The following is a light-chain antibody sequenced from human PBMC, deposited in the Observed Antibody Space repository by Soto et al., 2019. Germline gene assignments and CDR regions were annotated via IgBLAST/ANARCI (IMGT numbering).Light chain of an antibody. CDR3: QQYNSYWT. J-gene: IGKJ1*01. Sequence: DIQMTQSPSTLPASVGDRVTITCRASQSISNWLSWYHQKPGKAAKLLIYKASSLESGVPARFSGSGSGTEFTLTISSLQPDDFATYYCQQYNSYWTFGQGTKVDI. CDR2: KAS. V-gene: IGKV1-5*03. CDR1: QSISNW.